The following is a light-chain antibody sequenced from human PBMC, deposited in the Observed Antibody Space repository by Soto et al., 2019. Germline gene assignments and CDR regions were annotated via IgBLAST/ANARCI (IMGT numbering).Light chain of an antibody. CDR1: QGISLY. V-gene: IGKV1-27*01. CDR3: QKYNGAPLT. Sequence: DIQMTQSPSSLSASVGDRVTITCRASQGISLYLAWYQQKPGKVPKLLIYDASTLQSGVPSRFSGSGSGTDFTLTMSGLQPEDVATYYWQKYNGAPLTFGGGTKVEIK. J-gene: IGKJ4*02. CDR2: DAS.